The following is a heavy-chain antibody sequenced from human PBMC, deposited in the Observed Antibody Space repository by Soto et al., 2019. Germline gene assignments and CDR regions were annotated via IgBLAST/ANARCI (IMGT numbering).Heavy chain of an antibody. J-gene: IGHJ5*01. D-gene: IGHD2-8*01. CDR1: GYSFTNYA. V-gene: IGHV1-3*01. CDR3: VRLIGNSWLDS. CDR2: INVDNGNT. Sequence: ASVKVSCKSSGYSFTNYAMHCVRQAPGQRLEWMGWINVDNGNTEYSQNFQGRVTITRDTSASTAYMELSSLRSEDTARYYCVRLIGNSWLDSWGQGTLVTVSS.